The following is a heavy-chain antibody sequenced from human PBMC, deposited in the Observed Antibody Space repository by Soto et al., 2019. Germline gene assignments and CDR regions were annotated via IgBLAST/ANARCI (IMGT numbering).Heavy chain of an antibody. D-gene: IGHD5-18*01. J-gene: IGHJ3*01. CDR3: AYSGYSSSEAFDF. CDR1: GFTFSSYA. Sequence: GWSLRLSCEASGFTFSSYAMHWVRQAPGKGLEYVSAISSNGGSTYYADSVKGRFTISRDNSKNTLYLQMGSLRAEDMAVYYCAYSGYSSSEAFDFWCQGTMVTV. V-gene: IGHV3-64*02. CDR2: ISSNGGST.